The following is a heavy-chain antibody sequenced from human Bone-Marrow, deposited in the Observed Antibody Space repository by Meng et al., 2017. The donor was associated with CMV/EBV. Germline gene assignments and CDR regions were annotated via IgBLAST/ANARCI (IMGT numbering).Heavy chain of an antibody. Sequence: GGSLRLSCAASGFTVSSNYMSWVRQAPGKGLEWVSVIYSGGSTYYADSVKGRFTISRDNSKNTLYLQMNSLRAEDTAVYYCARRSYYDFWSGYPGGYGMDVWGQGTTVTVSS. V-gene: IGHV3-53*01. J-gene: IGHJ6*02. CDR2: IYSGGST. D-gene: IGHD3-3*01. CDR3: ARRSYYDFWSGYPGGYGMDV. CDR1: GFTVSSNY.